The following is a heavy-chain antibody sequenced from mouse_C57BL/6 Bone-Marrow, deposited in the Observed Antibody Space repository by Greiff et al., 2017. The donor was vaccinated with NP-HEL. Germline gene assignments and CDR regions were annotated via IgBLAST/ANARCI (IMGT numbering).Heavy chain of an antibody. D-gene: IGHD2-3*01. Sequence: QVQLQQPGAELVKPGASVKMSCTASGYTFTSYWITWVQQRPGQGLEWIGDIYPGSGSTNYNDNLKSQATLTVDTSSSTAYMQLSSLTSEDSAVYDCADDGYYSGCWGKGTTLTVA. CDR1: GYTFTSYW. J-gene: IGHJ2*01. CDR3: ADDGYYSGC. V-gene: IGHV1-55*01. CDR2: IYPGSGST.